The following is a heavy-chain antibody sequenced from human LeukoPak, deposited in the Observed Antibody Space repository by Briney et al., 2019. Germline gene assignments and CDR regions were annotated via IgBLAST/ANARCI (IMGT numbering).Heavy chain of an antibody. CDR3: AKDPHFYYYYYMDA. V-gene: IGHV3-23*01. CDR1: GFSFSDYA. J-gene: IGHJ6*03. Sequence: GGSLRLSCAASGFSFSDYAMSWVRQAPGKGLEWVSAISGSGGDTYFADSVKGRFTISRDNSKRTVSLQMDSLRAEDTAVYYCAKDPHFYYYYYMDAWGNGTTVTVSS. CDR2: ISGSGGDT.